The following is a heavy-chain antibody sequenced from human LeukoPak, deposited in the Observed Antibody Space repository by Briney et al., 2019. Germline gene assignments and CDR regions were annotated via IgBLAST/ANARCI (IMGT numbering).Heavy chain of an antibody. CDR3: VRRNYGGPRWFDP. CDR2: MNPNSGNT. CDR1: RYTSTSYD. J-gene: IGHJ5*02. V-gene: IGHV1-8*01. D-gene: IGHD4-23*01. Sequence: GASVKVSCKASRYTSTSYDINWVRQATGQGLEWMGWMNPNSGNTGYAQKFQGRVTMTRNTSISTAYMELNSLRSEDTAVYYCVRRNYGGPRWFDPWGQGTLVTVSS.